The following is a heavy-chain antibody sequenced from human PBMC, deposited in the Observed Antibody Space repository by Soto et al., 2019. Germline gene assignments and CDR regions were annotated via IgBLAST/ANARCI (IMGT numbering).Heavy chain of an antibody. CDR2: IRSKAYGGTT. D-gene: IGHD3-22*01. CDR1: GFTCGDYV. CDR3: TRSSITMIVVVTLGWFDP. V-gene: IGHV3-49*03. Sequence: SGGSLRLSCTASGFTCGDYVMSWFRQAPEKGLAWVGFIRSKAYGGTTEYAASVKGRFTISRDDSKSIAYLQMNSLKTEDTAVYYCTRSSITMIVVVTLGWFDPWGQGTLVTVSS. J-gene: IGHJ5*02.